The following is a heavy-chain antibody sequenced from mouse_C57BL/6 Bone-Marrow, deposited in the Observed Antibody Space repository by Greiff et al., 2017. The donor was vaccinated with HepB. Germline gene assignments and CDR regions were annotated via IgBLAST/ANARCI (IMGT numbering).Heavy chain of an antibody. CDR3: ARDRYYGPWYFDV. CDR1: GYSITSGYY. Sequence: DVQLVESGPGLVKPSQSLSLTCSVTGYSITSGYYWNWIRQFPGNKLEWMGYISYDGSNNYNPSLKNRISITRDTSKNQFFLKLNSVTTEDTATYYWARDRYYGPWYFDVWGTGTTVTVSS. CDR2: ISYDGSN. V-gene: IGHV3-6*01. J-gene: IGHJ1*03. D-gene: IGHD1-2*01.